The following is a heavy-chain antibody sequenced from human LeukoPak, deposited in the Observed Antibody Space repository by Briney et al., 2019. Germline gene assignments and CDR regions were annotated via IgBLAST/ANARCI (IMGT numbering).Heavy chain of an antibody. J-gene: IGHJ5*02. CDR1: GGSISSYY. V-gene: IGHV4-4*07. CDR3: ARDIITMVRGVRSGWFDP. CDR2: IYTSGST. Sequence: SETLSLTCTVSGGSISSYYWSWIRQPAGKGLEWIGRIYTSGSTNYHPSLKSRVTMSVDTSKNQFSLKLSSVTAADTAVYYCARDIITMVRGVRSGWFDPWGQGTLVTVSS. D-gene: IGHD3-10*01.